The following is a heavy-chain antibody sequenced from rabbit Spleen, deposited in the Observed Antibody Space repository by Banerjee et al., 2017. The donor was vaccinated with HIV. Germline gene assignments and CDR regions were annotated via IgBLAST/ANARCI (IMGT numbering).Heavy chain of an antibody. D-gene: IGHD2-1*01. CDR1: GFDFSDYG. CDR2: IDPVFGST. Sequence: QEQLAESGGGLVQPGGSLKLSCKASGFDFSDYGVSWVRQAPGKGLEWIGYIDPVFGSTYYASWVNGRFTISRHNAQNTLYLQLDSLTAADTATYFCVRDRANIGGDYGPYYFDLWGQGTLVTVS. CDR3: VRDRANIGGDYGPYYFDL. V-gene: IGHV1S47*01. J-gene: IGHJ4*01.